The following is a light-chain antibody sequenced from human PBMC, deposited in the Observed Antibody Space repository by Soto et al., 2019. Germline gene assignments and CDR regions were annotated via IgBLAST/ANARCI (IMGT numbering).Light chain of an antibody. CDR1: SGHSSYA. V-gene: IGLV4-69*01. J-gene: IGLJ2*01. Sequence: QPVLTQSPSASASLGASVKLTCTLSSGHSSYAIAWHQQQPEKGPRYLMKLNSDGSHSQGDGIPDRFSGSSSWAERYLTISSLQSEDEADYYCQTWGTGIQVFGGGTKLTVL. CDR3: QTWGTGIQV. CDR2: LNSDGSH.